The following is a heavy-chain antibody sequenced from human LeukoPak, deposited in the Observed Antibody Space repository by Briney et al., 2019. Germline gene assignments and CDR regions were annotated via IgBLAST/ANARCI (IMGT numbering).Heavy chain of an antibody. D-gene: IGHD3-3*01. CDR2: IRYDGSNK. V-gene: IGHV3-30*02. CDR3: AKDDGAPYDFWSGPDAFDI. J-gene: IGHJ3*02. Sequence: GGSLRLSCAASGFTFSSYGMHWVRQAPGKGLEWVAFIRYDGSNKYYADSVKGRFTISRDNSKNTLYLQMNSLRAEDTAVYYCAKDDGAPYDFWSGPDAFDIWGQGTMVTVSS. CDR1: GFTFSSYG.